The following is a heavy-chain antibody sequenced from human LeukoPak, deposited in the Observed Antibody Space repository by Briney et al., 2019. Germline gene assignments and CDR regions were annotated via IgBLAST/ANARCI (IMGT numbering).Heavy chain of an antibody. D-gene: IGHD6-6*01. CDR3: ARRSFYSSSSGFAY. J-gene: IGHJ4*02. V-gene: IGHV4-38-2*01. Sequence: SETLSLTCAVSGSSISGGYYWGWMRQPPGQGLEWVGSIYHSGSTYYNPSLRSRLIISVDTSKNQFSLRLSSVTASDTAVYYCARRSFYSSSSGFAYWGQGTLVTVSS. CDR2: IYHSGST. CDR1: GSSISGGYY.